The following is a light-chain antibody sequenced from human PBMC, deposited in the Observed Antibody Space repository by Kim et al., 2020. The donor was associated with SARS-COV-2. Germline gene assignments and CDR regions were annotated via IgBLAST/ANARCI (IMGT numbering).Light chain of an antibody. Sequence: PGERATLSCRASQSVSSYLAWYQQKPGQAPRLLIYDASNRATGIPARFSGSGSGTDFTLTISSLEPEDFAVYYCQQRSNWPGTFGQGTKVDIK. J-gene: IGKJ1*01. CDR2: DAS. CDR1: QSVSSY. CDR3: QQRSNWPGT. V-gene: IGKV3-11*01.